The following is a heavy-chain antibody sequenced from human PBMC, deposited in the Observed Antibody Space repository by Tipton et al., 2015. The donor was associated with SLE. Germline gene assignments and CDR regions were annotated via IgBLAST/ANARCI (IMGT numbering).Heavy chain of an antibody. CDR2: ISYDGSNK. J-gene: IGHJ3*02. CDR3: ERGNAFDI. Sequence: SLRLSCAASGFSFNSFAMHWVRQTPGKGLEWVAFISYDGSNKYYADSVKGRFTISRDNAKNTLYLQMNSLRAEDTAVYYCERGNAFDIWGQGTMVTVSS. V-gene: IGHV3-30-3*01. CDR1: GFSFNSFA.